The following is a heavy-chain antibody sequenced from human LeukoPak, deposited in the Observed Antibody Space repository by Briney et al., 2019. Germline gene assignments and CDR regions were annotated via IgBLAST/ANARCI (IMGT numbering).Heavy chain of an antibody. D-gene: IGHD2-15*01. Sequence: PGGSLRLSCAASGFTFASYAMSWVRQAPGQGLEWVSVIYSGGSTYYADSVEGRFTISRDNSKNTLYLQMNSLRAEDTAVYYCARDLTVVAATWSAFDIWGQGTMVTVSS. CDR2: IYSGGST. CDR3: ARDLTVVAATWSAFDI. CDR1: GFTFASYA. V-gene: IGHV3-53*01. J-gene: IGHJ3*02.